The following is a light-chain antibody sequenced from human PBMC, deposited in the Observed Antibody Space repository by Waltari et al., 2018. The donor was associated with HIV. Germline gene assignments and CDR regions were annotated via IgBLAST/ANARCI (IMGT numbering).Light chain of an antibody. CDR2: EYN. J-gene: IGLJ2*01. CDR1: SGSIASNY. Sequence: NFMLTQPHSVSESPGKTVTISCTRSSGSIASNYVQWYQQSPGSSPTTVIYEYNQRPSGVPDRFSGSIDSASNSASLTISRLKTEDEADYYCQSYDSSNHLIFGGGTKLTVL. CDR3: QSYDSSNHLI. V-gene: IGLV6-57*01.